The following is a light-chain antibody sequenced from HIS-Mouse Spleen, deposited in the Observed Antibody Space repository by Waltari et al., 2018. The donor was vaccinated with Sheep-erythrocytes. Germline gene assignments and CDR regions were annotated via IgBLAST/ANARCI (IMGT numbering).Light chain of an antibody. CDR3: CSYAGSYNHV. Sequence: QSALTQTRSVSGSPGQSVTISCTGTSSDVGGYNYVSWYQQHPGKAPKLMIYDVSKRPSGVPDRFYGSKSGNTASLTISGLQAEDEADYYCCSYAGSYNHVFATGTKVTVL. CDR2: DVS. V-gene: IGLV2-11*01. CDR1: SSDVGGYNY. J-gene: IGLJ1*01.